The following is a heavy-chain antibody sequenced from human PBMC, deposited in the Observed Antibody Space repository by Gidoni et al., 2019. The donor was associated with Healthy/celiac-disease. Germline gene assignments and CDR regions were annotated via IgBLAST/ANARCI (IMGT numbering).Heavy chain of an antibody. CDR1: GGSSSGYY. CDR2: INHSGST. Sequence: QVQLQQWGAGLLKPSEPLSLTCAVSGGSSSGYYWSWIRQPPEKGREWIGEINHSGSTNYNPSRKGRVTISVDTSKNQFSLKLSSVTAADTAVYYCARGTLPEYEYYYYGMDVWGQGTTVTVSS. CDR3: ARGTLPEYEYYYYGMDV. D-gene: IGHD1-26*01. J-gene: IGHJ6*02. V-gene: IGHV4-34*01.